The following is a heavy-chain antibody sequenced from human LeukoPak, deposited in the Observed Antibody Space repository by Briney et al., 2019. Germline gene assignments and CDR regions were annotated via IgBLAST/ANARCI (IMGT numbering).Heavy chain of an antibody. J-gene: IGHJ4*02. CDR3: AKEQFLRYFDRNGYYFDH. Sequence: GGSLRLSCAASGFTFSAYWMSWVRQTPGKGLEWVANINQDGSGKYYADSVKGRFSLSRDNAKNSLNLQMNSLRAEDTAVYYCAKEQFLRYFDRNGYYFDHWGQGTLVTVSS. CDR2: INQDGSGK. D-gene: IGHD3-9*01. V-gene: IGHV3-7*04. CDR1: GFTFSAYW.